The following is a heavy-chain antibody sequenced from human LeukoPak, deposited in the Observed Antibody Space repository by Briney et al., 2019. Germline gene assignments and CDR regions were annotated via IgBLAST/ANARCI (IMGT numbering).Heavy chain of an antibody. CDR2: ISSSSGYI. Sequence: GGSLRLSCAASGFTFSSYSMNWVRQAPGKGLEWVSSISSSSGYIYYADSVKGRFTISRDNAKNSLYLQMNSLRAEDTAVYYCARDRVVRGVIIRFDYWGQGTLVTVSS. D-gene: IGHD3-10*01. V-gene: IGHV3-21*01. CDR1: GFTFSSYS. CDR3: ARDRVVRGVIIRFDY. J-gene: IGHJ4*02.